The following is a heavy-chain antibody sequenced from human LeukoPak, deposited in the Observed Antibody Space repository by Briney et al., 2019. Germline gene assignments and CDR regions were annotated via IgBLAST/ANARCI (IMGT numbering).Heavy chain of an antibody. J-gene: IGHJ5*02. D-gene: IGHD2-15*01. CDR3: ARRVARTQRGFDP. V-gene: IGHV1-2*04. Sequence: GASVKVSCKASGYTSTDYYMHWVRQAPGQGLEWMGWINPNSGGTNYAQKFQGWVTMTRDTSISTAYMELSSLRSEDTAVYYCARRVARTQRGFDPWGQGTLVTVSS. CDR1: GYTSTDYY. CDR2: INPNSGGT.